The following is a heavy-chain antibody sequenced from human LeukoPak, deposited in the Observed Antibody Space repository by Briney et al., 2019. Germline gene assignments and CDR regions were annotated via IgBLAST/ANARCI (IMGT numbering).Heavy chain of an antibody. CDR1: GGSISSYY. D-gene: IGHD1-20*01. Sequence: SETLSLTCTVSGGSISSYYWSWIRQPPGKGLEWIGYIYHSGSTYYNPSLKSRVTISVDRSKNQFSLKLNSVTAADTAVYYCARGNWNDLRGLDYWGQGTLVTVSS. J-gene: IGHJ4*02. CDR3: ARGNWNDLRGLDY. CDR2: IYHSGST. V-gene: IGHV4-59*12.